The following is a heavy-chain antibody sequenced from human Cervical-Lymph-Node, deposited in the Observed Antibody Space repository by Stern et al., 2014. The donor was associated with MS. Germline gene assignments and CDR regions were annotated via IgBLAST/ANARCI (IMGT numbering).Heavy chain of an antibody. D-gene: IGHD5-18*01. CDR3: AVLSVDADFDY. V-gene: IGHV1-18*01. Sequence: QVQLVQSGAEVKKPGASVKVSCTASGYTFTDYAISWVRQAPGQGLEWMAWISAYNGDTNFAQEVQGRVSLTTDTATSTACMELRSLRSDDTAVYYCAVLSVDADFDYWGQGTLVTVSS. CDR1: GYTFTDYA. J-gene: IGHJ4*02. CDR2: ISAYNGDT.